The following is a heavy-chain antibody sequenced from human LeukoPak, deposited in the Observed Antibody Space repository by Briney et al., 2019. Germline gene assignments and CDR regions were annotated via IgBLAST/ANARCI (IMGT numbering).Heavy chain of an antibody. V-gene: IGHV3-23*01. CDR1: GFTFSSYG. CDR2: ISGSGGST. CDR3: ARSKVDTAMVFGYYFDY. D-gene: IGHD5-18*01. Sequence: GGSLRLSCAASGFTFSSYGMSWVRQAPGKGLEWVSAISGSGGSTYYADSVKGRFTISRDNSKNTLYLQMNSLRAADTAVYYCARSKVDTAMVFGYYFDYWGQGTLVTVSS. J-gene: IGHJ4*02.